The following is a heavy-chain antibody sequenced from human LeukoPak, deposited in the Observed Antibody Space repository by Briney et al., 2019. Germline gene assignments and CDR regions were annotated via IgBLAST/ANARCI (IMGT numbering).Heavy chain of an antibody. D-gene: IGHD2-2*01. V-gene: IGHV1-69*13. CDR2: IIPIFGTA. Sequence: ASVKVSCKASGGTFSSYAISWVRQAPGQGLEWMGGIIPIFGTANYAQKFQGRVTITADESTSTAYMELSSLRSEDTAVYYCARGISSGYCSSTSCYWYDYWGQGTLVTVSS. J-gene: IGHJ4*02. CDR1: GGTFSSYA. CDR3: ARGISSGYCSSTSCYWYDY.